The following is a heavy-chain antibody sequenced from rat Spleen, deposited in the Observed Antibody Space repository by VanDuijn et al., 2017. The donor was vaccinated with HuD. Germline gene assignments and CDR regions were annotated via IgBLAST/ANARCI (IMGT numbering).Heavy chain of an antibody. J-gene: IGHJ2*01. CDR3: VRQDTSGYSNWFTY. D-gene: IGHD4-3*01. V-gene: IGHV5-25*01. CDR1: GFIFNNYD. CDR2: ISPSGGGT. Sequence: EVQLVESGGGLVQPGGSLQVSCAASGFIFNNYDMAWVRQTPTKGLEWVASISPSGGGTYYRDSVKGRFTISRDIAKSILFLEMDSLRSEDTATYYCVRQDTSGYSNWFTYWGQGVMVTVSS.